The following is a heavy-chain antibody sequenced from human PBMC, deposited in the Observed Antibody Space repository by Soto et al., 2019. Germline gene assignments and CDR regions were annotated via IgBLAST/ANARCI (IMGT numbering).Heavy chain of an antibody. Sequence: SETLSVTCTVSCGSISSGSFHWGWIRQPPGKGLEWIGSIYYSGSTYYSPSLKSRVTISVDTSKNQFSLKLSSVTAADTAVYYCARRERAAGTDWWFDPWGQGTLVT. CDR1: CGSISSGSFH. CDR2: IYYSGST. D-gene: IGHD6-13*01. J-gene: IGHJ5*02. V-gene: IGHV4-39*01. CDR3: ARRERAAGTDWWFDP.